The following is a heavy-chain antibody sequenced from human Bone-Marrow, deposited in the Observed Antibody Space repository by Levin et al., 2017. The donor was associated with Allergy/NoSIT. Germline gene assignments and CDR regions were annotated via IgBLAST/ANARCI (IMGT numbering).Heavy chain of an antibody. CDR3: ARVPYIAVAGHYYYYGMDV. D-gene: IGHD6-19*01. V-gene: IGHV6-1*01. CDR1: GDSVSSNSAA. Sequence: SQTLSLTCAISGDSVSSNSAAWNWIRQSPSRGLEWLGRTYYRSKWYNDYAVSVKSRITINPDTSKNQFSLQLNSVTPEDTAVYYCARVPYIAVAGHYYYYGMDVWGQGTTVTVSS. J-gene: IGHJ6*02. CDR2: TYYRSKWYN.